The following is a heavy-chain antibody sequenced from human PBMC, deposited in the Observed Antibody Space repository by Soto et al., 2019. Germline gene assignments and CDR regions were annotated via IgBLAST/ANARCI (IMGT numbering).Heavy chain of an antibody. J-gene: IGHJ4*02. D-gene: IGHD2-15*01. Sequence: HPGGSLRLSCAASGFTFSSYAMSWVRQAPGKGLEWVSAISGSGGSTYYADSVKGRFTISRDNSKNTLYLQMNSLRAEDTAVYYCAKDSEDIVVVVAANAYYFDYWGQGTLVTVSS. CDR2: ISGSGGST. V-gene: IGHV3-23*01. CDR3: AKDSEDIVVVVAANAYYFDY. CDR1: GFTFSSYA.